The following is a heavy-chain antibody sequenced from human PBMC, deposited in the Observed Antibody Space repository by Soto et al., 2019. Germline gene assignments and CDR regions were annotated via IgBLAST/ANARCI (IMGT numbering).Heavy chain of an antibody. Sequence: QVHLVESGGGVGQPGTSLRLSCAASGFSFSDYGMHWVRQAPGKGLEWLTIIWFDASHEYYADSVKGRFTISRDNSNNTLYLQLNSLTADDTAVYFCARDQGRATADGPLGNGLDVWGQGTAVTVSS. J-gene: IGHJ6*02. CDR3: ARDQGRATADGPLGNGLDV. CDR2: IWFDASHE. V-gene: IGHV3-33*01. D-gene: IGHD6-13*01. CDR1: GFSFSDYG.